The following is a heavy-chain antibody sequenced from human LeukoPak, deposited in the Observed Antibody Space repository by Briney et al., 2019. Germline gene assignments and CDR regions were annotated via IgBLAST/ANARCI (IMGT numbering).Heavy chain of an antibody. CDR3: ARAGETYDSSGYTFDY. CDR2: ISWNSGSI. V-gene: IGHV3-9*03. J-gene: IGHJ4*02. D-gene: IGHD3-22*01. CDR1: GFTFDDYA. Sequence: GGSLRLPCAASGFTFDDYAMHWARQAPRKGLEWVSGISWNSGSIGYADSVKGRFTISRDNAKNSLYLQMNSLRAEDMALYYCARAGETYDSSGYTFDYWGQGTLVTVSS.